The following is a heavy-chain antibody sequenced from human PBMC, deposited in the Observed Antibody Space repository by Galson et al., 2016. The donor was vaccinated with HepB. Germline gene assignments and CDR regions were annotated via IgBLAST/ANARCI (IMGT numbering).Heavy chain of an antibody. CDR3: SRGESGDSGDDPGSPADY. CDR1: GYRFTSYG. V-gene: IGHV1-18*04. J-gene: IGHJ4*02. CDR2: ISSYNGNT. Sequence: SVKVSCKASGYRFTSYGISWVRQAPGQGLEWVGWISSYNGNTNYAQKLQARVTMTTDTSTSTAYMELRSLRSDDTAVYYCSRGESGDSGDDPGSPADYLGQGTLGTVSS. D-gene: IGHD5-12*01.